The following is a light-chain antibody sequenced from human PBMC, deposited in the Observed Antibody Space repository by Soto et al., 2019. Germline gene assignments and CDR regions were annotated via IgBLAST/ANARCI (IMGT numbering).Light chain of an antibody. CDR1: QSVSSY. J-gene: IGKJ4*01. Sequence: VLTQSPATLSLSPGEGATLSCRASQSVSSYLAWYQQRPGQAPRLLIYDASNRATGIPVRFSGSGSGTDFTLSTSSLEPEDFAVYYCQQRHSWPLTFGGGTKVEIK. V-gene: IGKV3-11*01. CDR3: QQRHSWPLT. CDR2: DAS.